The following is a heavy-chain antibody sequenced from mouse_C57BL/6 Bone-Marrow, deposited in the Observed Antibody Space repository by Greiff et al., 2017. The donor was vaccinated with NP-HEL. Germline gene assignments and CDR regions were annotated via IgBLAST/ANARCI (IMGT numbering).Heavy chain of an antibody. CDR3: AKGIYGSRDYYAMDY. V-gene: IGHV3-6*01. CDR2: ISYDGSN. CDR1: GYSITSGYY. J-gene: IGHJ4*01. Sequence: EVQLQESRPGLVKPSQSLSLTCSVTGYSITSGYYWNWIRQFPGNKLEWMGYISYDGSNNYNPSLKNRISITRDTSKNQFFLKLNSVTTEDTATYYCAKGIYGSRDYYAMDYWGQGTSVTVSS. D-gene: IGHD1-1*01.